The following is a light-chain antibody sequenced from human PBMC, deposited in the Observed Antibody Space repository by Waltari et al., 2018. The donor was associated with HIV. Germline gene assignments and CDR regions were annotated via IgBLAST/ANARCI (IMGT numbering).Light chain of an antibody. CDR1: SSNIGSNY. CDR3: AAWDDSRSGVV. J-gene: IGLJ2*01. Sequence: QSVLTQPPSASGTPGQRVTISCSGSSSNIGSNYVYWYQQLPGTAPKLLIYRNNQLPSGVPDRFSGSKSGTSASLASSGLRSEDEADYYCAAWDDSRSGVVFGGGTKLTVL. V-gene: IGLV1-47*01. CDR2: RNN.